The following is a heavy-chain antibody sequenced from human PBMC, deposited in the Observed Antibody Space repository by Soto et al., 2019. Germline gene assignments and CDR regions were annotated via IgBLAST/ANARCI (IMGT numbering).Heavy chain of an antibody. J-gene: IGHJ3*02. CDR3: ARTSMITFGGVYDAFDI. D-gene: IGHD3-16*01. V-gene: IGHV3-48*01. Sequence: GGSLRLSCAASGFSFSSYTMNWVRQAPGKGLEWVSYITTSSSTIYYADSVKGRFTTSRDNAKNSLYLQMNSLRAEDTAVYYCARTSMITFGGVYDAFDIWGQGTMVTVSS. CDR1: GFSFSSYT. CDR2: ITTSSSTI.